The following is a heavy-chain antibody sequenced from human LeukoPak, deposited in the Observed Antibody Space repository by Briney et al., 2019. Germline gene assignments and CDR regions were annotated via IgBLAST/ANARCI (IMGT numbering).Heavy chain of an antibody. CDR1: GGSISSSSYY. CDR3: ATLGRVPGPGRYFDY. Sequence: PSETLSLTCTVSGGSISSSSYYWGWIRQPPGKGLEWIGSIYYSGSTYYNPSLKSRVTISVDTSKNRFSLKVNSVTAADTAVYYCATLGRVPGPGRYFDYWGQGTLVTVSS. CDR2: IYYSGST. J-gene: IGHJ4*02. D-gene: IGHD7-27*01. V-gene: IGHV4-39*07.